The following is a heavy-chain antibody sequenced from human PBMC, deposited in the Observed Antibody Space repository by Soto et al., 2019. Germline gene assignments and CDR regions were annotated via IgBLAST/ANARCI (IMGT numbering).Heavy chain of an antibody. J-gene: IGHJ3*02. CDR3: ARDVPHWGSFDAFDI. D-gene: IGHD7-27*01. CDR2: ISAYNGNT. CDR1: GYTFTSYG. Sequence: ASVKVSCKASGYTFTSYGISWVRQAPGQGLEWMGWISAYNGNTNYAQKLQGIVTMTTDTSTSTAYMELRILRSDATVVYYCARDVPHWGSFDAFDIWGQGTLVTVSS. V-gene: IGHV1-18*01.